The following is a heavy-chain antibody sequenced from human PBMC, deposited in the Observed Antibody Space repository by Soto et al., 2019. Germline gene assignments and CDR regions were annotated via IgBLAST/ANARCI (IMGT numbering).Heavy chain of an antibody. J-gene: IGHJ6*02. Sequence: GESLKISCKGSGYSFTIYWIGWVRQMPGKGLEWMGIIYPGDSDTRYSPSFQGQVTISADKSISTAYLQWSSLKASDTAMYYCARHNRGYSYGYNYYGMDVWGQGTTVTVSS. V-gene: IGHV5-51*01. CDR2: IYPGDSDT. CDR3: ARHNRGYSYGYNYYGMDV. CDR1: GYSFTIYW. D-gene: IGHD5-18*01.